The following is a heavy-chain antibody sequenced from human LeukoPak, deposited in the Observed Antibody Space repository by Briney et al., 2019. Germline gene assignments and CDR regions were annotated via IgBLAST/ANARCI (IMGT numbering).Heavy chain of an antibody. CDR3: ARDLKPYNWKLLSHMDV. CDR1: GYTLTELS. V-gene: IGHV1-24*01. J-gene: IGHJ6*03. D-gene: IGHD1-20*01. Sequence: ASVKVSCKVSGYTLTELSMHWVRQAPGKGLEWMGGFDPEDGETIYAQKFQGRVTMTEDTSTDTAYMELSSLRSEDTAVYYCARDLKPYNWKLLSHMDVWGKGTTVTVSS. CDR2: FDPEDGET.